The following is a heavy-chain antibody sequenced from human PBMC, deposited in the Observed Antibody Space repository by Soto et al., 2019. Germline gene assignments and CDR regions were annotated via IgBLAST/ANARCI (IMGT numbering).Heavy chain of an antibody. CDR1: GGSINSSDYF. Sequence: SETLSLTCTVSGGSINSSDYFWGWIRQPPAEGLEWIGGISFGGSTYDNPSLKSRVTISVDTSRNQFSLRLSSVIAADTAVYYCARIAARPRGYDYYYNYMDVWGKGTTVTVSS. D-gene: IGHD6-13*01. J-gene: IGHJ6*03. V-gene: IGHV4-39*01. CDR3: ARIAARPRGYDYYYNYMDV. CDR2: ISFGGST.